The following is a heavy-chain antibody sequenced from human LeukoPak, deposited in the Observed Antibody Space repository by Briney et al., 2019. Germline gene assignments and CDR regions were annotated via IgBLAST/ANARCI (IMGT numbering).Heavy chain of an antibody. V-gene: IGHV3-74*01. Sequence: GGSLRLSCEGSGYSFSSFWMHWVRQAPGEGLVWVSRLNEDGGITNYADFAKGRFTISRDKARNTLYLQMNSLSADDTAVYYCTRDIGGRSAYWGQGALVTVSS. CDR2: LNEDGGIT. CDR1: GYSFSSFW. J-gene: IGHJ4*02. D-gene: IGHD3-16*01. CDR3: TRDIGGRSAY.